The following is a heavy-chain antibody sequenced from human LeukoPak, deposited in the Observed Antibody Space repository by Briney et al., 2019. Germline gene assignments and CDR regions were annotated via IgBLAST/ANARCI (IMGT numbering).Heavy chain of an antibody. Sequence: PGGSLRLSCAGSGFPFSSHGMNWVRQAPGKGLEWVSGISPGGGPTYYADSVKGRFTISRDDSKNTLYLQMNSLRAEDTAVYYCAKDLRFAGTTGAFDIWGQGTMVTVSS. D-gene: IGHD1-1*01. CDR2: ISPGGGPT. J-gene: IGHJ3*02. V-gene: IGHV3-23*01. CDR1: GFPFSSHG. CDR3: AKDLRFAGTTGAFDI.